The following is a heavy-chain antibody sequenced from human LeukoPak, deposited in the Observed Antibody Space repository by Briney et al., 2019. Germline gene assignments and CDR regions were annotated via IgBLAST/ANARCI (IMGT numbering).Heavy chain of an antibody. V-gene: IGHV4-39*07. Sequence: KTSETLSLTCTVSGGSISSSSYYWGWIRQPPGKGLEWIGSIYYSRSTYYNPSLKSRVTISVDTSKNQFSLKLSSVTAADTAVYYCARARTKMRPDYGDYVAFDYWGQGTLVTVSS. CDR2: IYYSRST. CDR3: ARARTKMRPDYGDYVAFDY. J-gene: IGHJ4*02. D-gene: IGHD4-17*01. CDR1: GGSISSSSYY.